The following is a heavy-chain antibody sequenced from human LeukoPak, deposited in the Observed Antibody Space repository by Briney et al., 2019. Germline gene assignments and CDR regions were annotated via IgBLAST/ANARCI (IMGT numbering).Heavy chain of an antibody. CDR3: ARAGSSTYYYDSSGYYFDY. Sequence: ASVKVSCKASGGTFSSYAISWVRQAPGQGLEWMGGIIPIFGTANYAQKFQGRVTITADESTSTACMELSSLRSEDTAVYYCARAGSSTYYYDSSGYYFDYWGQGTLVTVSS. J-gene: IGHJ4*02. D-gene: IGHD3-22*01. CDR1: GGTFSSYA. CDR2: IIPIFGTA. V-gene: IGHV1-69*01.